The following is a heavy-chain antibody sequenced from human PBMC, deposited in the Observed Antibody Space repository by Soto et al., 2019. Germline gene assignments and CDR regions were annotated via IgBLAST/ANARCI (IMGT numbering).Heavy chain of an antibody. J-gene: IGHJ5*02. CDR3: TTDGATILFDP. V-gene: IGHV3-15*01. CDR1: GFTFSNAW. Sequence: PEGSLRLSCAASGFTFSNAWMSWVRQAPGKGLEWVGRIKTKADAETTDYAAPVKGRFTISRDDSKNTLYLQMNSLKTEDTALYYCTTDGATILFDPWGQGALVTVSS. D-gene: IGHD1-26*01. CDR2: IKTKADAETT.